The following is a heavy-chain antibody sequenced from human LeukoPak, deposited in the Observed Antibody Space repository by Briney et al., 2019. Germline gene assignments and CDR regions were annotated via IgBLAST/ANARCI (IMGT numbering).Heavy chain of an antibody. CDR2: INSGGST. CDR3: ARSSGYYYDSSGYPLGWFDP. D-gene: IGHD3-22*01. V-gene: IGHV3-66*02. Sequence: GGSLRLSCAASGFTFSSNYMSWVRQAPGKGLEWVSVINSGGSTYYADSVTGRFTISRDNSKNTLYLQINSLRAEDTAVYYCARSSGYYYDSSGYPLGWFDPWGQGTLVTVSS. J-gene: IGHJ5*02. CDR1: GFTFSSNY.